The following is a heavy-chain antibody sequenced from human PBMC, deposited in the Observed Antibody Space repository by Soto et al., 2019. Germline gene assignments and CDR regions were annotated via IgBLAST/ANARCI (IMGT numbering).Heavy chain of an antibody. V-gene: IGHV4-31*03. CDR3: ARDRGSSSRIFDY. Sequence: QVQLQESGPGLVKPSQTLSLTCTVSGGSISSGGYYWSWIRQHPGKGLEWIGYIYYSGSTYYNPSLKTRLTISVDTYKNQFSLKLSSVTAADTAGYYCARDRGSSSRIFDYWGQGTLVTVSS. J-gene: IGHJ4*02. CDR1: GGSISSGGYY. D-gene: IGHD6-13*01. CDR2: IYYSGST.